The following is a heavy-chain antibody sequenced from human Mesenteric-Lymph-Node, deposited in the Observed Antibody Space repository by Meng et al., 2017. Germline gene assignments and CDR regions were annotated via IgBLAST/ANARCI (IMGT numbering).Heavy chain of an antibody. D-gene: IGHD2-15*01. Sequence: GESLKISCAASGFTFSSYWMHWVRQAPGKGLVWVSRMNGDGSDTSYADSVKGRFTISRDNAKNTLYLQMNSLRAEDTAVYYCAYTAATLGWFDPGGQGTLVTVSS. J-gene: IGHJ5*02. V-gene: IGHV3-74*01. CDR2: MNGDGSDT. CDR1: GFTFSSYW. CDR3: AYTAATLGWFDP.